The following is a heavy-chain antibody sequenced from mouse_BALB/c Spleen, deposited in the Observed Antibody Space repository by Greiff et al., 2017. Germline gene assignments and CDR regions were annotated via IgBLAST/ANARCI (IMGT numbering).Heavy chain of an antibody. CDR2: IDPSDSET. V-gene: IGHV1S126*01. CDR3: ARRGNLYSMDY. CDR1: GYSFTSYW. Sequence: QVQLQQSGPQLVRPGASVKISCKASGYSFTSYWMHWVKQRPGQGLEWIGMIDPSDSETRLNQKFKDKATLTVDKSSSTAYMQLSSPTSEDSAVYYCARRGNLYSMDYWGQGTSVTVSS. D-gene: IGHD2-1*01. J-gene: IGHJ4*01.